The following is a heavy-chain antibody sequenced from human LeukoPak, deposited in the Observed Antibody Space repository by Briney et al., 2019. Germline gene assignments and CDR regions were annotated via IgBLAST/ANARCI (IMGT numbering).Heavy chain of an antibody. D-gene: IGHD6-19*01. V-gene: IGHV1-3*01. CDR2: INAGNGNT. Sequence: ASVKVSCKASGYTFTSYAMHWVRQAPGQRLEWMGWINAGNGNTKYSQKLQGRVTITRDTSASTAYMELSSLRSEDTAVYYCARSTAVAGIYYFDYWGQGTLVTVSS. CDR1: GYTFTSYA. CDR3: ARSTAVAGIYYFDY. J-gene: IGHJ4*02.